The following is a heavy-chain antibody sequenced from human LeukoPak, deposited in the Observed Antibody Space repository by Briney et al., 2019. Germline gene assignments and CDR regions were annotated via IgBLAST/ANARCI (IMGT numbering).Heavy chain of an antibody. CDR2: ISSSSSYI. J-gene: IGHJ5*02. D-gene: IGHD6-19*01. CDR1: GFTFSSYS. V-gene: IGHV3-21*01. CDR3: ARRGIAVAENWFDP. Sequence: GGSLRLSCAASGFTFSSYSMNWVRQAPGKALEWVSSISSSSSYIYYADSVKGRFTISRDNAENSLYLQMNSLRAEDTAVYYCARRGIAVAENWFDPWGQGTLVTVSS.